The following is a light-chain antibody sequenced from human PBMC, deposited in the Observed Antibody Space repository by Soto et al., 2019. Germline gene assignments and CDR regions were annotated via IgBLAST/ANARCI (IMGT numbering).Light chain of an antibody. V-gene: IGLV2-14*01. CDR2: EVS. J-gene: IGLJ2*01. CDR3: SSYTSSSTLVV. CDR1: RSDVGGYNY. Sequence: QSALTQPASVSGSPGQWITISCTGTRSDVGGYNYVSWYQQHPGKAPKLMIYEVSNRPSGVSNRFSGSKSGNTASLTISGLQAEDEADYYCSSYTSSSTLVVFGGGTKVTVL.